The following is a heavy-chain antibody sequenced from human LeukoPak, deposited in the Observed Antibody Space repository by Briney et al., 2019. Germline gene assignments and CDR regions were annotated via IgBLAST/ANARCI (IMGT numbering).Heavy chain of an antibody. J-gene: IGHJ4*02. Sequence: GGSLRLSCAASGFTVSSNYMSWVRQAPGKGLEWVSVFYSGGDTYYANSVRGRFTISRDNSKNTLYLQINSLRAEDTAVYYCARDLSIAARPAFDYWGQGTLVTVSS. CDR3: ARDLSIAARPAFDY. CDR1: GFTVSSNY. V-gene: IGHV3-66*01. CDR2: FYSGGDT. D-gene: IGHD6-6*01.